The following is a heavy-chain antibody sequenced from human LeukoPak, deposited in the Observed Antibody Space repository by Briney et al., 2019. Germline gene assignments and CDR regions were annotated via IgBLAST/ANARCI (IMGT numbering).Heavy chain of an antibody. CDR2: IYTSGST. Sequence: QVQLQESGPGLVKPSQTLSLTCTVSGGSISSGSYYWSWIRQPAGKRLAWIGRIYTSGSTNYNPSLKSRVTISVDTSKNQFSLKLSSVTAADTAVYYCARVFNFNNWFDPWGQGTLVTVSS. CDR3: ARVFNFNNWFDP. V-gene: IGHV4-61*02. CDR1: GGSISSGSYY. D-gene: IGHD3-3*01. J-gene: IGHJ5*02.